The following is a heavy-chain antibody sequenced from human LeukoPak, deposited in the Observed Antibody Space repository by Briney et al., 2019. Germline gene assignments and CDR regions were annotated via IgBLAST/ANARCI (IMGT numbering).Heavy chain of an antibody. D-gene: IGHD2-2*01. J-gene: IGHJ4*02. Sequence: PGGTLRLSCAASGFTFTSYDMSWVRQAPGKRLEWASSITGRGRDTYYAGSVRGRITTSRDNSRNTLYLQMNSLRAEDTALYYCAKGTLGSCSGATCYDFDNWGQGTLVTVSS. V-gene: IGHV3-23*01. CDR1: GFTFTSYD. CDR3: AKGTLGSCSGATCYDFDN. CDR2: ITGRGRDT.